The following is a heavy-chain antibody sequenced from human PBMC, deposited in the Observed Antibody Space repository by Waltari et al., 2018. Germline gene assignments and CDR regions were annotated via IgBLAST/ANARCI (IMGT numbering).Heavy chain of an antibody. Sequence: EVQLVESGGGLGKPGGSLRRSCAASGFTFSSDRMNGVRQAPGKGLDWFSAISSSSSYIYYAYSVKGRFTISRDNAKNSLYLQMNSLRAEDTAVYYCARGIPTGLFDPWGQGTLVIVSS. CDR3: ARGIPTGLFDP. D-gene: IGHD2-2*02. J-gene: IGHJ5*02. V-gene: IGHV3-21*01. CDR1: GFTFSSDR. CDR2: ISSSSSYI.